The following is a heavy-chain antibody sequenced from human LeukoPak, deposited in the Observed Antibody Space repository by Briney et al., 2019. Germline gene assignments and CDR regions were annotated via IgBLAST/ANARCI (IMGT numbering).Heavy chain of an antibody. D-gene: IGHD5-12*01. CDR3: ARDGYGGLPDFDY. J-gene: IGHJ4*02. Sequence: SETLSLTCTVSGGSMGNLYWSWIRQPAGKGLEWIGRIYTSGSTNYNPSLKSRVTMSVDTSKKQFFLKLTSVTAADTAVYYCARDGYGGLPDFDYWGQGTLVTVSS. CDR2: IYTSGST. CDR1: GGSMGNLY. V-gene: IGHV4-4*07.